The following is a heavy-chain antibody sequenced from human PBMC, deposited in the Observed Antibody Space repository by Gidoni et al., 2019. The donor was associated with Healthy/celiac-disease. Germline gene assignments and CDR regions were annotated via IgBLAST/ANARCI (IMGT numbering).Heavy chain of an antibody. Sequence: QVQLQESGPGLVKPSQTLSLTCTVSGGSISSGSDYWSWIRQPAGKGLEWIGRIYTHGSTNYNPSLKSRVTISVDTSKNQFSLKLSSVTAADTAVYYCARGDGTSCYLYWGQGTLVTVSS. CDR2: IYTHGST. CDR1: GGSISSGSDY. J-gene: IGHJ4*02. D-gene: IGHD2-2*01. V-gene: IGHV4-61*02. CDR3: ARGDGTSCYLY.